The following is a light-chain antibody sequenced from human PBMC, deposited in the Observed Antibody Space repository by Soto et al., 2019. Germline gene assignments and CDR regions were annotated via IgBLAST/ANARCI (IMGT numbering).Light chain of an antibody. CDR1: QRVSSTY. CDR2: GAS. Sequence: EIVLTQSPGTLSLSPGERVTLSCRASQRVSSTYSAWYQQRPGQAPRLLIYGASSRATGIPARFSGSGSGTDLTLTISRLEPEDFAVYYCQQYGSSPYTFGQGTKLEIK. V-gene: IGKV3-20*01. J-gene: IGKJ2*01. CDR3: QQYGSSPYT.